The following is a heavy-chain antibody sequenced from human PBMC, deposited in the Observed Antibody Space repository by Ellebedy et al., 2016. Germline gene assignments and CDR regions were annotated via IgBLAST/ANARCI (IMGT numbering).Heavy chain of an antibody. V-gene: IGHV3-30*03. CDR1: GFTFSSYG. CDR3: ARWDCSGGSCYSWYFDL. J-gene: IGHJ2*01. Sequence: GESLKISCAASGFTFSSYGMHWVRQAPGKGLEWVAVISYDGSNKYYADSVKGRFTISRDNSKNTLYLQMNSLRAEDTAVYYCARWDCSGGSCYSWYFDLWGRGTLVTVSS. D-gene: IGHD2-15*01. CDR2: ISYDGSNK.